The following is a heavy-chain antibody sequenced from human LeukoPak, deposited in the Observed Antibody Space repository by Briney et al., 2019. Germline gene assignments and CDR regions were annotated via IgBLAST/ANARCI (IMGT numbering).Heavy chain of an antibody. V-gene: IGHV4-59*12. Sequence: SETLSLTCTVSGGSIRSYYWSWIRQPPGKGLEWIGYIYYSGSTNYNPSLKSRVTISVDTSKNQSSLKLSSVTAADTAVYYCARGGIVVVITGVYFDYWGQGTLVTVSS. D-gene: IGHD3-22*01. J-gene: IGHJ4*02. CDR3: ARGGIVVVITGVYFDY. CDR2: IYYSGST. CDR1: GGSIRSYY.